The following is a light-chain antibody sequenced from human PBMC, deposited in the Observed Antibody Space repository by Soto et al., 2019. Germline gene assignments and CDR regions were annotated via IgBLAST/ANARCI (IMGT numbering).Light chain of an antibody. CDR2: DVS. CDR1: SSDVGGYNY. J-gene: IGLJ1*01. Sequence: QSVLTQPASVSGSPGQSITISCTGTSSDVGGYNYVSWYQQHPGKAPKLMIYDVSNRPSGVSNRFSGSKSGNTASLTISGLQAEDEADYYCSSYTSSFIVYVFVTGTRSPS. V-gene: IGLV2-14*01. CDR3: SSYTSSFIVYV.